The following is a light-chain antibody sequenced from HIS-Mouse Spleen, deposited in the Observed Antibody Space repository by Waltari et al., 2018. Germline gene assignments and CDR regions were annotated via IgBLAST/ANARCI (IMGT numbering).Light chain of an antibody. CDR2: GAS. V-gene: IGKV3-20*01. Sequence: EIVLTQSPGTLSLSPGERATLSCRASQSVSSSYLAWYQQKPGQAPRLLIHGASSRATGIPYRFSGSGSGTDFTLTISRLEPEDFAVYYCQQYGSSPWTFGQGTKVEIK. CDR3: QQYGSSPWT. CDR1: QSVSSSY. J-gene: IGKJ1*01.